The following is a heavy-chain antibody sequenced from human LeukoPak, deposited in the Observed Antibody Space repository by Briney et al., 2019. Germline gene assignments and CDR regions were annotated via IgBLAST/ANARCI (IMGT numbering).Heavy chain of an antibody. CDR2: TYYRSKWHN. J-gene: IGHJ2*01. Sequence: SQTLSLTCAISGDSVSSNSAAWNWIRKSPSRGLEWLGRTYYRSKWHNDYSPSVKSRITVNSDTSKNQFSLQLNSVTPEDTAVYYCARGWYNWNYGWYFDLWGRGTLVTVSS. D-gene: IGHD1-7*01. CDR1: GDSVSSNSAA. CDR3: ARGWYNWNYGWYFDL. V-gene: IGHV6-1*01.